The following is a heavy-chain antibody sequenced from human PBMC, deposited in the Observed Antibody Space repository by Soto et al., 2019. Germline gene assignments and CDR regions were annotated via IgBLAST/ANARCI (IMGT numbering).Heavy chain of an antibody. V-gene: IGHV4-59*01. D-gene: IGHD3-9*01. CDR2: IYYSGTT. J-gene: IGHJ5*02. CDR3: ERYVNPYDTGVWFDP. CDR1: GASTRNYF. Sequence: PETLSLTSTVSGASTRNYFWSWIRHPPGKELEWIGCIYYSGTTNYNSSLKSRVTISLDTSKNQFSLRLRSVTAADAAVYYCERYVNPYDTGVWFDPWGQGTMVTVSS.